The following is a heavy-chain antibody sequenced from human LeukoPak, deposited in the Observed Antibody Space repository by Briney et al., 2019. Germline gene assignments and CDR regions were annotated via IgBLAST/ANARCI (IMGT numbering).Heavy chain of an antibody. CDR1: GFTFYDYG. CDR3: ARGVMGYCTNGVCRFDDY. D-gene: IGHD2-8*01. V-gene: IGHV3-20*04. J-gene: IGHJ4*02. CDR2: INWNGGIT. Sequence: GGSLRLSCAASGFTFYDYGMSWVRHAPGKGLEWVSGINWNGGITGYADSVKGRFTISRDNAKTSLYLQMNSLRAEDTALYYCARGVMGYCTNGVCRFDDYWGQGTLVTVSS.